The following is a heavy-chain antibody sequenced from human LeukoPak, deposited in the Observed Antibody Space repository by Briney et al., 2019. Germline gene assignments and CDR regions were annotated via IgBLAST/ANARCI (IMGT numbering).Heavy chain of an antibody. D-gene: IGHD2-2*01. V-gene: IGHV1-69*01. CDR2: IIPIFGTA. CDR3: ARMYCSSTSCSRSRVVPPYFDY. CDR1: GGTFSSYA. J-gene: IGHJ4*02. Sequence: SVKVSCKASGGTFSSYAISWMRQAPGQGLEWMGGIIPIFGTANYAQKFQGRVTITADGSTSTAYMELSSLRSEDTAVYYCARMYCSSTSCSRSRVVPPYFDYWGQGTLVTVSS.